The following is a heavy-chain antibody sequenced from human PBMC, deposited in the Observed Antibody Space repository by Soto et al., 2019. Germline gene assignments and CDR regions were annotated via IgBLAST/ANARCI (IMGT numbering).Heavy chain of an antibody. CDR3: ARDPAP. Sequence: SETLSLTCTVSGGSISSASYYWGWIRQTPGKGLEWIGSTHNRGTTYYNPSLYSRVTISVDTSKNQFSLKLTSVSAADTAVYYCARDPAPWGQGTQVTVSS. V-gene: IGHV4-39*07. CDR1: GGSISSASYY. CDR2: THNRGTT. J-gene: IGHJ5*02.